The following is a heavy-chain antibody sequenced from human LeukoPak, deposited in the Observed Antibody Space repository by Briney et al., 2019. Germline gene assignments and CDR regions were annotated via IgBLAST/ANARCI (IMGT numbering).Heavy chain of an antibody. Sequence: GGSLRLSCAASGFTFSSYGMHRVRQAPGKGLEWVAFIRYDGSNKYYADSVKGRFTISRDNSKNTLYLQMNSLRAEDTAVYYCAPKSRVSSTLGYWGQGTLVTVSS. J-gene: IGHJ4*02. D-gene: IGHD7-27*01. CDR2: IRYDGSNK. CDR1: GFTFSSYG. CDR3: APKSRVSSTLGY. V-gene: IGHV3-30*02.